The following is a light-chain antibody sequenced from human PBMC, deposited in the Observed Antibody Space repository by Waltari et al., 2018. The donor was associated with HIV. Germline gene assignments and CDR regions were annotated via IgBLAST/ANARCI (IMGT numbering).Light chain of an antibody. V-gene: IGLV3-1*01. CDR3: QAWDSSTVV. CDR2: HDS. J-gene: IGLJ2*01. CDR1: KLGYKY. Sequence: SYELTQPPSMSVSPGQAASITCSGDKLGYKYACWYQQKPGQSPVLVIYHDSKRPSGIPERFSGSNSGNTATLTISGTQAMDEADYYCQAWDSSTVVFGGGTKLTVL.